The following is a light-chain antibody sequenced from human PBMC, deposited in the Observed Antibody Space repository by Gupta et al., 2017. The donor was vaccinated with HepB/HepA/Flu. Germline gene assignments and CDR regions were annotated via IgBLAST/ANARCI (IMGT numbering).Light chain of an antibody. J-gene: IGLJ1*01. V-gene: IGLV1-44*01. CDR1: SSNIGSNT. CDR2: SNN. CDR3: AAWDDSLNGYV. Sequence: QSVLTPPPSASGTSGQRVTITCSGSSSNIGSNTVNWYQQLPGTAPKLLIYSNNQRPSGVPDRFSGSKSGTTASLAISGLQSEDEADYYCAAWDDSLNGYVFGTGTKVTVL.